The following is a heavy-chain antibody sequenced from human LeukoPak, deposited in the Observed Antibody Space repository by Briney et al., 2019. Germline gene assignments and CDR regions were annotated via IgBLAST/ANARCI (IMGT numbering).Heavy chain of an antibody. Sequence: GGSLRLSCAASGFTVRSNYMSGVRQAPGKGLEGVSVIYSGGSTYHADPVNGRFTISRDNSKNTLYPRMDRLRAEGTALCFCAGVGDILTGHQGDGFDSWGQGRMVTDSS. V-gene: IGHV3-66*01. CDR2: IYSGGST. CDR1: GFTVRSNY. CDR3: AGVGDILTGHQGDGFDS. D-gene: IGHD3-9*01. J-gene: IGHJ3*02.